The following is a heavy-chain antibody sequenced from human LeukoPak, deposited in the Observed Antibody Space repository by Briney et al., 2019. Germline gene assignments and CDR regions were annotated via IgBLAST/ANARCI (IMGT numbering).Heavy chain of an antibody. CDR2: ISSSGSTI. Sequence: GGSLRVYCAASGFTFSDYYMSWIRQAPGKGLEWVSYISSSGSTIYYADSVKGRFTISRDNAKNSLYLQMNSLRAEDTAVYYCASEGGDGGSFIFDYWGQGTPVTVSS. CDR1: GFTFSDYY. CDR3: ASEGGDGGSFIFDY. J-gene: IGHJ4*02. V-gene: IGHV3-11*04. D-gene: IGHD1-26*01.